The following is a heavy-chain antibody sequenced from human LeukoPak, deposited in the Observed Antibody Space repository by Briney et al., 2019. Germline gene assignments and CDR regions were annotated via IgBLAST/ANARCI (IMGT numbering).Heavy chain of an antibody. CDR1: GFTFDDYA. V-gene: IGHV3-9*01. CDR2: ISWNSGSI. CDR3: AKDYGDYGMDV. J-gene: IGHJ6*02. Sequence: GGSLRLSCAASGFTFDDYAMHWVRQAPGKGLEWVSGISWNSGSIGYADSVKGRFTISRDNAKNSLYLQMNSLRAEDTALYYCAKDYGDYGMDVWGQGTTVTVSS. D-gene: IGHD4-17*01.